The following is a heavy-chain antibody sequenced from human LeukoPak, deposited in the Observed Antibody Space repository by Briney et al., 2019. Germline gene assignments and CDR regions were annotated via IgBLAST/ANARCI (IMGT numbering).Heavy chain of an antibody. Sequence: ASVKVSCKASGYTFTSYYMHWVRQAPGQGLEWMGIINPSGGSTSYAQKFQGRDTMTRDTSTSTVYMELSSLRSEDTAVYYCARDLKSRLYYYYMDVWGKGTTVTVSS. V-gene: IGHV1-46*01. CDR3: ARDLKSRLYYYYMDV. CDR2: INPSGGST. CDR1: GYTFTSYY. J-gene: IGHJ6*03. D-gene: IGHD3-16*01.